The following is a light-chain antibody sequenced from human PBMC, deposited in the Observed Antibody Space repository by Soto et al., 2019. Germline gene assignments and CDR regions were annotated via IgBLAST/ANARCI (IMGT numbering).Light chain of an antibody. CDR1: QFVSSN. V-gene: IGKV3-15*01. J-gene: IGKJ4*02. CDR2: ETT. Sequence: ERVMTQSPATLSVSPGERATLSCRASQFVSSNLAWYQQKPGQAPRLLIYETTTRASGVPGMFSGSGSGTEFTLTVSGLQSEDVAVYYCQQYHNWPFTFGGGTKVEIK. CDR3: QQYHNWPFT.